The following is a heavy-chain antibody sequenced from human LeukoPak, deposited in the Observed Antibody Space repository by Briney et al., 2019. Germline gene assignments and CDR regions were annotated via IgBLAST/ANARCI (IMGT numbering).Heavy chain of an antibody. CDR2: INPHSGGT. D-gene: IGHD2-21*02. Sequence: GASVQVSCKASGFIFTGYYIHWVRQAPGQGLEWMGYINPHSGGTNSPRKFQGRVTMTTDTSISAAYMELSSLIYDDTAMYYCVREGNELLSKNFDYWGQGTLVTVSS. J-gene: IGHJ4*02. CDR1: GFIFTGYY. V-gene: IGHV1-2*02. CDR3: VREGNELLSKNFDY.